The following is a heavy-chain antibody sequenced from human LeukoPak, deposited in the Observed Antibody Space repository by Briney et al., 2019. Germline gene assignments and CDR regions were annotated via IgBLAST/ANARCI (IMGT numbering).Heavy chain of an antibody. V-gene: IGHV1-2*02. CDR3: ARDVGMPGTTYGY. CDR1: GYTFTGYY. J-gene: IGHJ4*02. CDR2: INPNSGGT. D-gene: IGHD1-1*01. Sequence: ASVKVSCKASGYTFTGYYMHWVRQAPGQGLEWMGWINPNSGGTNYAQKFQGRVTMTRDTAISTAYMELSRLRSDDTAVYYCARDVGMPGTTYGYWGQGTLVTVPS.